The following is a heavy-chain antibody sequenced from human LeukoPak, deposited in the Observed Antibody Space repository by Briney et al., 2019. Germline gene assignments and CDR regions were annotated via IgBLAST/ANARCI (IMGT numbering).Heavy chain of an antibody. Sequence: GGSLGLSCAASGFTVSSNYMSWVRQAPGKGLEWVSVIYSGGSTYYADSVKGRFTISRDNSKNTLYLQMNSLRAEDTAVYYCARGVAAGRYGMDVWGQGTTVTVSS. J-gene: IGHJ6*02. CDR2: IYSGGST. V-gene: IGHV3-66*01. CDR1: GFTVSSNY. CDR3: ARGVAAGRYGMDV. D-gene: IGHD6-13*01.